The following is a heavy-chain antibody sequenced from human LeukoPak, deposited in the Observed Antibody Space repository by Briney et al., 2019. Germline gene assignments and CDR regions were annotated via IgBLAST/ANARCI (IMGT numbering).Heavy chain of an antibody. D-gene: IGHD1-26*01. CDR2: ISYDGSNK. J-gene: IGHJ4*02. CDR1: GFTFSSYA. Sequence: GGSLRLSCAASGFTFSSYAMHWVRQAPGKGLEWVAVISYDGSNKYYADSVKGRFTISRDNSKNTLYLQMNSLRAEDTAVYYCARPGGLEWELLVVNYFDYWGQGTLVTVSS. V-gene: IGHV3-30*04. CDR3: ARPGGLEWELLVVNYFDY.